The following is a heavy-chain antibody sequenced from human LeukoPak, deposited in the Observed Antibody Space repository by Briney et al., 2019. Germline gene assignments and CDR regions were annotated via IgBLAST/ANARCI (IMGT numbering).Heavy chain of an antibody. D-gene: IGHD1-26*01. CDR3: ARKVVGATHPLDY. CDR1: GYTLTGNS. CDR2: INGKSGDT. Sequence: GASVKVSCKASGYTLTGNSMHWVRPAPGQGLEWMGWINGKSGDTKYAKKFQGRVTMTRDSSTSTVYMELSSLKSDDTALYYCARKVVGATHPLDYWGQGTLVTVSS. V-gene: IGHV1-2*02. J-gene: IGHJ4*02.